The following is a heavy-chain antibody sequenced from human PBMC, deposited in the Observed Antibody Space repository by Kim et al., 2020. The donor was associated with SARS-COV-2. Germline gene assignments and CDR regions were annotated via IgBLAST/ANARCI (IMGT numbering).Heavy chain of an antibody. CDR1: GGSISSYY. Sequence: SETLSLTCTVSGGSISSYYWSWIRQPPGKGLEWIGYIYDSGSTNYNPSLKSRVIISLDTSKNQFSLKLSSVTAADTAVYYCARGPGYCSTINCYADYFDYWGQGTLVTVSS. D-gene: IGHD2-2*01. CDR2: IYDSGST. V-gene: IGHV4-59*01. CDR3: ARGPGYCSTINCYADYFDY. J-gene: IGHJ4*02.